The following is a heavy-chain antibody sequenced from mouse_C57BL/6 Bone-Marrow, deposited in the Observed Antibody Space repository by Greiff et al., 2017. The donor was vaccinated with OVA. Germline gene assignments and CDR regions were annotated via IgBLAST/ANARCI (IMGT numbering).Heavy chain of an antibody. Sequence: QVQLQQSGPELVKPGASVKISCKASGYAFSSSWMNWVKQRPGKGLEWIGRIYPGDGDTNYNGKFKGKATLTADKSSSTAYMQLSSLTSEDSAVYFCAEDGYYYWYVDVWGTGTTVTVSS. J-gene: IGHJ1*03. CDR1: GYAFSSSW. V-gene: IGHV1-82*01. D-gene: IGHD2-3*01. CDR3: AEDGYYYWYVDV. CDR2: IYPGDGDT.